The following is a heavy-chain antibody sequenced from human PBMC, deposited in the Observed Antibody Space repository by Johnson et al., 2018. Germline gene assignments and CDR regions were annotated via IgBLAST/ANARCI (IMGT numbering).Heavy chain of an antibody. CDR3: ARGDYYVTGYFQH. D-gene: IGHD3-10*02. CDR2: IYTGGST. J-gene: IGHJ1*01. V-gene: IGHV3-66*02. Sequence: VQLVQSGGGLVQPGGSLRLSCAASGFTVSSNYMSWVRQAPGQGLEWVSVIYTGGSTYYADSVKGRFTISRDNSKNTLFLQMNSLRPEDTAISYWARGDYYVTGYFQHWGQGTLVTVSS. CDR1: GFTVSSNY.